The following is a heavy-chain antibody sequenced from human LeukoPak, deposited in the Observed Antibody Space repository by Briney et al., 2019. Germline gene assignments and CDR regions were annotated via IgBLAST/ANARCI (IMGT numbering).Heavy chain of an antibody. CDR3: AKDQKSGVDTAMAS. Sequence: GASLRPSCAASGFTFSSYAMSWVRQAPGKGLEWVSAISGSGGSTYYADSVKGRFTISRDNSKSTLYLQMNSLRAEDTAVYYCAKDQKSGVDTAMASWGQGTLVTVSS. D-gene: IGHD5-18*01. CDR2: ISGSGGST. CDR1: GFTFSSYA. J-gene: IGHJ4*02. V-gene: IGHV3-23*01.